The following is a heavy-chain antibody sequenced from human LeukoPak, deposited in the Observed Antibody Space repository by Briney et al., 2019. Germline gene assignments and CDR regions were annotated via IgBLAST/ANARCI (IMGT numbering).Heavy chain of an antibody. V-gene: IGHV4-59*01. CDR3: ARYRNEALFAFDI. D-gene: IGHD1-14*01. J-gene: IGHJ3*02. CDR1: GGSINNYY. Sequence: PSETLSLTCTVSGGSINNYYWSWIRQPPGKGLDWIGYIYYSGSANYNPSLKSRVTISVDTSKNHFSLKLSSVTAADTAVSYCARYRNEALFAFDIWGQGTMVTVSS. CDR2: IYYSGSA.